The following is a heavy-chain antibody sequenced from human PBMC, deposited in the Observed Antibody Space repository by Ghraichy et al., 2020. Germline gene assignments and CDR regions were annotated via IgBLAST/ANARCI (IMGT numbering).Heavy chain of an antibody. CDR2: IGASGGAT. CDR3: AKAWGYCSGGTCPSYNWFDP. J-gene: IGHJ5*02. Sequence: GSLRLSCAASGLTFSNYAMTWVRQAPGQGLEWVSGIGASGGATYYADSVKGRFTISRDNSKSTLYLQMNSLRAEDTAIYYCAKAWGYCSGGTCPSYNWFDPWGQGTLVTVSS. D-gene: IGHD2-15*01. V-gene: IGHV3-23*01. CDR1: GLTFSNYA.